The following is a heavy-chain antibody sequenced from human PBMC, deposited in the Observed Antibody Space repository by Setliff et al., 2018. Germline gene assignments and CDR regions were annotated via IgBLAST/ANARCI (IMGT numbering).Heavy chain of an antibody. J-gene: IGHJ6*03. D-gene: IGHD3-3*01. Sequence: SETLSLTCTVSGDSISRSTYYWSWIRQPPGKGLEWIGEINHSGSTNYNPSLKSRVTIFADTSKNQFSLLLNSVTAADTAVYYCARQKYWSGYYGEGYYYYMDVWGKGTTVTVSS. V-gene: IGHV4-39*01. CDR2: INHSGST. CDR3: ARQKYWSGYYGEGYYYYMDV. CDR1: GDSISRSTYY.